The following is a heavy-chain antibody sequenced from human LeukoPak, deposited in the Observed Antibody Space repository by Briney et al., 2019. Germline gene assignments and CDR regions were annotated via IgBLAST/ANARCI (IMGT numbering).Heavy chain of an antibody. J-gene: IGHJ5*02. V-gene: IGHV1-18*01. Sequence: ASVKVSCTASGYTFTSYGISWVRQAPGQGLEWMGWISAYNGNTNYAQKLQGRVTMTTDTSTSTAYMELRSLRSDDTAVYYCARSEWEAGWFDPWGQGTLVTVSS. D-gene: IGHD1-26*01. CDR2: ISAYNGNT. CDR1: GYTFTSYG. CDR3: ARSEWEAGWFDP.